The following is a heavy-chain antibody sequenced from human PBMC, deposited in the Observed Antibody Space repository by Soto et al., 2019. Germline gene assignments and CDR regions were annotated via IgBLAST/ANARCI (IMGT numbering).Heavy chain of an antibody. J-gene: IGHJ6*02. CDR3: ARDDGVMAYAIHYYYYYGMDG. V-gene: IGHV1-69*13. CDR2: IIPIFGTA. D-gene: IGHD2-8*01. Sequence: SVKVSCKASGGTFSSYAISWVRQAPGEGLEWMGGIIPIFGTANYAQKFQGRVTITADESTSTAYMELSSLRSEDTAVYYCARDDGVMAYAIHYYYYYGMDGWGEGTTVTV. CDR1: GGTFSSYA.